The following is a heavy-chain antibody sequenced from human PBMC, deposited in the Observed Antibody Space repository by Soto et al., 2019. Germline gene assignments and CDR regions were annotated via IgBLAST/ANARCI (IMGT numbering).Heavy chain of an antibody. CDR3: AREGYCSGGSCYSNLGDAFDI. V-gene: IGHV4-59*01. CDR2: IYSGGST. D-gene: IGHD2-15*01. Sequence: CRWIMQTTGRGLEWIGYIYSGGSTNYNPSLKSRVTISVDTSKNQFSLKLSSVTAADTAVYYCAREGYCSGGSCYSNLGDAFDIWGQGTMVTVSS. J-gene: IGHJ3*02.